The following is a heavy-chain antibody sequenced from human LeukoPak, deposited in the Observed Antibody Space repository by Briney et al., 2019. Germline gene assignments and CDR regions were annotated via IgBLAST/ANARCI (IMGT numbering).Heavy chain of an antibody. CDR2: ISYDGSNK. V-gene: IGHV3-30-3*01. Sequence: GGSLRLSCAASGFTFSSYAMHWVRQAPGKGLEWVAVISYDGSNKYYADSVKGRFTISRDNSKNTLYLQMNSLRAEDTAVYYCARGWYGDYWGQGTLVTVSS. CDR1: GFTFSSYA. D-gene: IGHD6-13*01. J-gene: IGHJ4*02. CDR3: ARGWYGDY.